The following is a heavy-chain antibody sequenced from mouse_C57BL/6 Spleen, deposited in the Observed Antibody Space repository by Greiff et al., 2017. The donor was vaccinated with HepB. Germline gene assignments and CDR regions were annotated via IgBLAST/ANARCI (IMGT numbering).Heavy chain of an antibody. Sequence: VQLQQSGAELVRPGASVTLSCKASGYTFTDYEMHWVKQTPVHGLEWIGAIDPETGGTAYNQKFKGKAILTADKSSTTAYMELSSLTSEDSAVYYCTRRIQYWYFDVWGTGTTVTVSS. CDR3: TRRIQYWYFDV. CDR2: IDPETGGT. CDR1: GYTFTDYE. J-gene: IGHJ1*03. V-gene: IGHV1-15*01.